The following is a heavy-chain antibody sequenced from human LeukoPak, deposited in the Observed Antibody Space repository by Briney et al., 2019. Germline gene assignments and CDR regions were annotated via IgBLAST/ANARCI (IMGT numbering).Heavy chain of an antibody. CDR2: INQDGSEK. D-gene: IGHD3-22*01. V-gene: IGHV3-7*05. J-gene: IGHJ3*01. CDR1: GFTFNTYW. CDR3: AKLSYHDSGGPPL. Sequence: GGSLRLSCAASGFTFNTYWMSWVRQAPGKGLEWLATINQDGSEKFYVDSVKGRFTISRDNAKNSLYLQMNSLRAEDTALYYCAKLSYHDSGGPPLWGQGTMVTVSS.